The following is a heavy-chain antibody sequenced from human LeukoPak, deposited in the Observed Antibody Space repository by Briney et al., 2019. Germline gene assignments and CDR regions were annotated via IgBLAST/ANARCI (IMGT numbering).Heavy chain of an antibody. V-gene: IGHV1-46*01. J-gene: IGHJ5*02. CDR1: GYTFTSYY. D-gene: IGHD1-26*01. Sequence: GASVKVSCKASGYTFTSYYMHWVRQAPGQGLEWMGIINPSGGSTSYAQMFQGRVTMTRDTSTSTVYMELSSLRSEDTAVYYCARDRVGKTRWFDPWGQGTLVTVSS. CDR2: INPSGGST. CDR3: ARDRVGKTRWFDP.